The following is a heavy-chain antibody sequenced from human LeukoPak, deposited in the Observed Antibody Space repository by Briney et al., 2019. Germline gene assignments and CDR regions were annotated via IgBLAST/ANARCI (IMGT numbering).Heavy chain of an antibody. V-gene: IGHV3-7*01. D-gene: IGHD6-13*01. CDR2: IKQDGSEK. CDR3: ARDGITTGGTVHNWFDP. Sequence: GGSLRLSCAASGFTFSSYWMSWVRQVPGKGLEWVANIKQDGSEKHYVDSVKGRFTISRDNAKNSLYLQMDSLRAEDTAVYYCARDGITTGGTVHNWFDPWGQGTLVTVSS. J-gene: IGHJ5*02. CDR1: GFTFSSYW.